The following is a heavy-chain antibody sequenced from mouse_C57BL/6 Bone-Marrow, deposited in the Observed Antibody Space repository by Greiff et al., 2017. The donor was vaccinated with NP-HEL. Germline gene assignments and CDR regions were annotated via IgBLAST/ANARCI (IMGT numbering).Heavy chain of an antibody. CDR2: IYPSDSET. Sequence: QVHVKQPGAELVRPGSSVKLSCKASGYTFTSYWMDWVKQRPGQGLEWIGNIYPSDSETHYNQKFKDKATLTVDKSSSTAYMQLSSLTSEDSAVYYCARITTVVAVDYWGQGTTLTVSS. V-gene: IGHV1-61*01. J-gene: IGHJ2*01. CDR1: GYTFTSYW. D-gene: IGHD1-1*01. CDR3: ARITTVVAVDY.